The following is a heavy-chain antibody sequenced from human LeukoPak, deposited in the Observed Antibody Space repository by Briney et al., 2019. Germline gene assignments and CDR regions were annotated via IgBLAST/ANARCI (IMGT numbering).Heavy chain of an antibody. D-gene: IGHD1-26*01. CDR1: GGSFSGYY. CDR2: INHSGST. V-gene: IGHV4-34*01. CDR3: ARGQWEPRFDP. J-gene: IGHJ5*02. Sequence: SGTLSLTCAVYGGSFSGYYWSWIRQPPGKGLEWVGEINHSGSTNYNPSLKSRVTISVDTFKNQFSLKLSSVTAADTAVYYCARGQWEPRFDPWGQGTLVTVSS.